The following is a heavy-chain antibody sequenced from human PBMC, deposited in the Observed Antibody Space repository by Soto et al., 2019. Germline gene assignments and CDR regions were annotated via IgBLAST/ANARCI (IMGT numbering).Heavy chain of an antibody. D-gene: IGHD1-26*01. CDR2: INHSGST. Sequence: SETLSLTCAVYGGSFSGYYWSWIRQPPGKGLEWIGEINHSGSTNYNPSLKSRVTISVDTSKNQLSLKLSSVTAADTAVYYCARGLRSIVGARFALDIWGQGTMVTDSS. CDR1: GGSFSGYY. V-gene: IGHV4-34*01. J-gene: IGHJ3*02. CDR3: ARGLRSIVGARFALDI.